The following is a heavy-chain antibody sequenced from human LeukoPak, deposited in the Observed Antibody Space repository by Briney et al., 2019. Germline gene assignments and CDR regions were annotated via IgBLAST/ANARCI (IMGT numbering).Heavy chain of an antibody. CDR2: IKPDSGAT. D-gene: IGHD4/OR15-4a*01. V-gene: IGHV1-2*02. CDR1: GYTFTDHY. J-gene: IGHJ4*02. CDR3: ARDHDFGPDY. Sequence: ASVKVFCKASGYTFTDHYMHWLRQAPGQGLEWMGWIKPDSGATNYAQKFQGRCTMSRDMSISTVYMELSSLTSDDTAMYYCARDHDFGPDYWGQGTLVTVSA.